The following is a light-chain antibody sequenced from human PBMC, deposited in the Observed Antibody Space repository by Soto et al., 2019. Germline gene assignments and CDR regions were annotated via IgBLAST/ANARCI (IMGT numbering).Light chain of an antibody. Sequence: EIVMTQSPATLSVSPGERATLSCRASQSVSSSYLAWYQQKHGQAPRLLIYGASSRATGIPDRFSGSGSGTDFTITISRLEPEDFEVYYCQQYGSSPRTFGQGTKVDIK. CDR3: QQYGSSPRT. CDR2: GAS. V-gene: IGKV3-20*01. J-gene: IGKJ1*01. CDR1: QSVSSSY.